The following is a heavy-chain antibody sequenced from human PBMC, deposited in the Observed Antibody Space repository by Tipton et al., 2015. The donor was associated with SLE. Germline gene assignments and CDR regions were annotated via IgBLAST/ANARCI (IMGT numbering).Heavy chain of an antibody. CDR3: AREYSSSANWFDP. V-gene: IGHV4-61*02. CDR1: GGSISSGSYY. D-gene: IGHD6-6*01. CDR2: IYTSGST. J-gene: IGHJ5*02. Sequence: TLSLTCTVSGGSISSGSYYWSWIRQPAGKGLEWIGRIYTSGSTNYNPSLKSRVTISVDTSKNQFSLKLSSVTAADTAVYYCAREYSSSANWFDPWGQGTLVTVSS.